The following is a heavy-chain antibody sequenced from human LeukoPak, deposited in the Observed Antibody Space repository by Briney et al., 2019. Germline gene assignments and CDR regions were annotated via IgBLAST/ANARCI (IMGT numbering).Heavy chain of an antibody. CDR2: IWYDGSNK. J-gene: IGHJ4*02. V-gene: IGHV3-33*01. CDR1: GFTFSSYG. D-gene: IGHD3-16*02. Sequence: GGSLRLSCAASGFTFSSYGMHWVRQAPGKGLEWVAVIWYDGSNKYYADSVKGRFTISRDNSKNTLHLQMNSLRAEDTAVYYCARDGPYDYVWGSYRYTPSYYFDYWGQGTLVTVSS. CDR3: ARDGPYDYVWGSYRYTPSYYFDY.